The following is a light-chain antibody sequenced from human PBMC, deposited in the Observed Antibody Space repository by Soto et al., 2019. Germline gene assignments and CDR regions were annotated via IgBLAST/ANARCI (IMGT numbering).Light chain of an antibody. Sequence: QSALTQPRSVSGSPGQSVTISCTGTSSDVGGYNSVSWYQQHPGKAPKLMIYAVTKRPSGVPARFSGSKSGNTASLTISGLQAEDEADYYCCSYAGTYTDVFGTGTKVTVL. CDR2: AVT. J-gene: IGLJ1*01. CDR1: SSDVGGYNS. V-gene: IGLV2-11*01. CDR3: CSYAGTYTDV.